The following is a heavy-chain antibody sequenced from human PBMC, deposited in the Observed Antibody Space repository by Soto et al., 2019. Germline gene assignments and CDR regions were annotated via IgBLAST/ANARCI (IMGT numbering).Heavy chain of an antibody. D-gene: IGHD3-3*02. V-gene: IGHV3-30*04. Sequence: QVQLVESGGGVVQPGKSLRLSCAASGFTFGNYGMHWVRQAPGKGLQWIAVSSYDGVQQEHYSDAVRGRFTVSRDHSTSTLFLQMNNLTTEDSAVYYCTRDPVANAFSDYYFKSWGQGTLVIVSS. CDR3: TRDPVANAFSDYYFKS. CDR2: SSYDGVQQE. CDR1: GFTFGNYG. J-gene: IGHJ4*02.